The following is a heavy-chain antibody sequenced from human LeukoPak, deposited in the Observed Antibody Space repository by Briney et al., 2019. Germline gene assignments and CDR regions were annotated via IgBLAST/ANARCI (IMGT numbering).Heavy chain of an antibody. CDR3: ARGPPHRYFDWLLSTSLDY. D-gene: IGHD3-9*01. CDR2: INHSGST. Sequence: SETLSLTCAVYGVSFSGYYWSWIRQPPGKGLEWIGEINHSGSTNYNPSLKSRVTISVDTSKNQFSMKLSSVTAADTAVYYCARGPPHRYFDWLLSTSLDYWGQGTLVTVSS. V-gene: IGHV4-34*01. CDR1: GVSFSGYY. J-gene: IGHJ4*02.